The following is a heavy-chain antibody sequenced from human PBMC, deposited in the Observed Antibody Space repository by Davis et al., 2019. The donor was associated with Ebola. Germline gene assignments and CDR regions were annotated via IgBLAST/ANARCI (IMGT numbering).Heavy chain of an antibody. J-gene: IGHJ4*02. V-gene: IGHV4-30-2*01. CDR2: IYHSGST. CDR3: ASRYYSARFDY. Sequence: LRLSCAVSGGSISSGGYSWSWIRQPPGKGLEWIGYIYHSGSTYYNPSLKSRVTISVDRSKNQFSLKLSSVTAADTAVYYCASRYYSARFDYWGQGTLVTVSS. D-gene: IGHD3-10*01. CDR1: GGSISSGGYS.